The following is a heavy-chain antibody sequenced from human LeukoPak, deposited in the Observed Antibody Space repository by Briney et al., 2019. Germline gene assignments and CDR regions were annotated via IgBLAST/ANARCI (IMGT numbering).Heavy chain of an antibody. CDR2: ISNHNVNT. Sequence: ASVKVSCKPSGYTFNTYAISWVRQAPGQGLAWMGWISNHNVNTNSAQKLQGRVTITKDTSTSTAYLDLQSLRSDDTAIYYCARHGNALTHSEYFDYWGQGTLITVSS. CDR1: GYTFNTYA. J-gene: IGHJ4*02. CDR3: ARHGNALTHSEYFDY. V-gene: IGHV1-18*01. D-gene: IGHD1-26*01.